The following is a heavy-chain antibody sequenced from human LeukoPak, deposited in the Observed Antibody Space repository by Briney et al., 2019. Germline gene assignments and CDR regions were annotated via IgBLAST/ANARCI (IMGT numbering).Heavy chain of an antibody. CDR2: ISYDGSNK. D-gene: IGHD6-19*01. CDR1: GFTFGSYG. J-gene: IGHJ4*02. Sequence: GGSLRLSCAASGFTFGSYGMHWVRQAPGKGLEWVAVISYDGSNKYYADSVKGRFTISRDNSKNTLYLQMNSLRAEDTAVYYCAKSPSGWYWGGVDYWGQGTLVTVSS. CDR3: AKSPSGWYWGGVDY. V-gene: IGHV3-30*18.